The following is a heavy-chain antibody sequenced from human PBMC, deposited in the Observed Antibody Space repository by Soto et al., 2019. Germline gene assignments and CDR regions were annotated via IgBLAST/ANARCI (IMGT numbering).Heavy chain of an antibody. J-gene: IGHJ5*02. D-gene: IGHD2-15*01. CDR2: MNPNSGNT. CDR3: ARMSWYTKSCVNWFDP. Sequence: GASVKVSCKASGYTFTSFDINWVRQATGQGLEWMGWMNPNSGNTGYAQKFQGRVTMTMDPSISTAYMELSSLKSDDTAVYYCARMSWYTKSCVNWFDPWGQGTQVTVSS. CDR1: GYTFTSFD. V-gene: IGHV1-8*01.